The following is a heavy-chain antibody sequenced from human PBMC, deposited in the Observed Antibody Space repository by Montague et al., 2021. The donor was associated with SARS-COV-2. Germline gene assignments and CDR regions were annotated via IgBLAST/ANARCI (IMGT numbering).Heavy chain of an antibody. CDR1: GGSISDNNW. J-gene: IGHJ5*02. D-gene: IGHD5-24*01. V-gene: IGHV4-4*02. Sequence: SETLSLTCGVSGGSISDNNWWSWVRQSPETGLEWFVEISLGGHTDYNPPSKSRVTILLDKTKNQFSLTLTSVTAADTAVEYWARDIWARDVSSRGWFDPWGQGILVTVSS. CDR2: ISLGGHT. CDR3: ARDIWARDVSSRGWFDP.